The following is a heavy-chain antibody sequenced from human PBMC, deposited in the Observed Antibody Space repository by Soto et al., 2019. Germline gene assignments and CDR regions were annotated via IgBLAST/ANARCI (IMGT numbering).Heavy chain of an antibody. Sequence: QVKLVESGGGVVQPGRYLRLSCAASGFTFSSYGMHWVRQAPGKGLEWVAVIWYDGSNKYYADSVKGRFTISRENSKNTLYLQMHSLIAEDTAVYYCARSPVTKVLRFLEWLSLSYWGQVTLFTVSS. CDR3: ARSPVTKVLRFLEWLSLSY. CDR2: IWYDGSNK. V-gene: IGHV3-33*01. D-gene: IGHD3-3*01. J-gene: IGHJ4*02. CDR1: GFTFSSYG.